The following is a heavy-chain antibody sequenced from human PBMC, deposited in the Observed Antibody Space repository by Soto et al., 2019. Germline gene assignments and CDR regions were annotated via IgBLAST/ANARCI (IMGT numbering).Heavy chain of an antibody. J-gene: IGHJ4*02. D-gene: IGHD3-9*01. CDR3: ARHVLRYFDWLLDY. V-gene: IGHV4-30-4*01. CDR1: GGNIGSRDYY. CDR2: IYYSGST. Sequence: SVSGGNIGSRDYYRIRISKPPGKGLEWIGYIYYSGSTYYNPSLKSRVTISVDTSKNQFSLKLSSVTAADTAVYYCARHVLRYFDWLLDYWGQGTLVTVSS.